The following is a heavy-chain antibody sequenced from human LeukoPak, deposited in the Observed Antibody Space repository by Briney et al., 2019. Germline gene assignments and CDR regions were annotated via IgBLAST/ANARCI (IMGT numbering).Heavy chain of an antibody. J-gene: IGHJ4*02. CDR3: ARDGDPQLAFDY. D-gene: IGHD7-27*01. CDR2: IIPIFGTA. CDR1: GGTFSSYA. Sequence: ASVKVSCKASGGTFSSYAISWVRQAPGQGLEWMGRIIPIFGTANYAQKFQGGVTITTDESTSTAYMELSSLRPEDTAVYYCARDGDPQLAFDYWGQGTLVTVSS. V-gene: IGHV1-69*05.